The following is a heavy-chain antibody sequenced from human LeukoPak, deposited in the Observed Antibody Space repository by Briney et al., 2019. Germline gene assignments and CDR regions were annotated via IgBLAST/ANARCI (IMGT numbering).Heavy chain of an antibody. J-gene: IGHJ4*02. CDR2: IYHSGST. Sequence: SETLSLTCAVSGGSISSGGYSWSWIRQPPGKGLEWIGYIYHSGSTYYNPSPKSRVTISVDRSKNQFSLKLSSVTAADTAVYYCARAAGRAIVNMGFDYWGQGTLVTDSS. D-gene: IGHD3-10*01. CDR3: ARAAGRAIVNMGFDY. CDR1: GGSISSGGYS. V-gene: IGHV4-30-2*01.